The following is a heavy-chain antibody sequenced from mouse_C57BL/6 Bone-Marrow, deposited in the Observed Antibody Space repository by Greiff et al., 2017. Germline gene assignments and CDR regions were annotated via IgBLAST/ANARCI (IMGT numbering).Heavy chain of an antibody. D-gene: IGHD1-1*01. CDR1: GFTFNTYA. Sequence: EVKVEESGGGLVQPKGSLKLSCAASGFTFNTYAMNWVRQAPGKGLEWVARIRSKSNNYATYYADSVKDRFTISRDDSQSMLYLQMNNLKTEDTAMYYCVRHYGSSYFDYWGQGTTLTVSS. J-gene: IGHJ2*01. CDR2: IRSKSNNYAT. CDR3: VRHYGSSYFDY. V-gene: IGHV10-1*02.